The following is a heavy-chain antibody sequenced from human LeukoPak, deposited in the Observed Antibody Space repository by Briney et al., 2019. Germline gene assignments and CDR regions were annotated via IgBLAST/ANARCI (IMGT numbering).Heavy chain of an antibody. Sequence: GGSLRLSCAASGFTVSSNYMSWVRQAPGKGLRWVSVMYSGGSRYYADSVKGRFTISRDSSRNTVYLQMNSLRAEETAVYFCARAIQQTTILWWWYAFDIWGQGTMVTVSS. J-gene: IGHJ3*02. CDR1: GFTVSSNY. V-gene: IGHV3-53*01. CDR2: MYSGGSR. D-gene: IGHD2-21*01. CDR3: ARAIQQTTILWWWYAFDI.